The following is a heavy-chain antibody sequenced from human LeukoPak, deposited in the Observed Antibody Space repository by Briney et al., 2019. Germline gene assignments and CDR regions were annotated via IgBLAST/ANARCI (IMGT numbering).Heavy chain of an antibody. Sequence: GGSLRLSCEASGFTFSSYAMSWVRQAPGKGLEWVSAISGSGGSTYYADSVKGRFTISRDNSKNTLYLQMNSLRAEDTAVYYCAKDIYEYGDYVWFAFHIWGQGTMVTVSS. CDR2: ISGSGGST. D-gene: IGHD4-17*01. CDR1: GFTFSSYA. CDR3: AKDIYEYGDYVWFAFHI. V-gene: IGHV3-23*01. J-gene: IGHJ3*02.